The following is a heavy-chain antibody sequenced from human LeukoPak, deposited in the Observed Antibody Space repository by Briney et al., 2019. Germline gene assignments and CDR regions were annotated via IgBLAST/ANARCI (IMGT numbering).Heavy chain of an antibody. V-gene: IGHV4-34*01. CDR1: GGSFSGYY. Sequence: SETLSLTCAVYGGSFSGYYWSWIRQPPGKGLEWIGEINHSGSTNYNPSLKSRVTIPVGTSKNQFSLKLSSVTAADTAVYYCARGYNGMGAVAGVFDYWGQGTLVTVSS. CDR2: INHSGST. J-gene: IGHJ4*02. CDR3: ARGYNGMGAVAGVFDY. D-gene: IGHD6-19*01.